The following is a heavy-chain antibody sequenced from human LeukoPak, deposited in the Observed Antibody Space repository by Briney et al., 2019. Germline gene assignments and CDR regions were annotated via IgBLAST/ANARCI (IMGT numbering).Heavy chain of an antibody. CDR3: ARDRINVMVLGHDSRLDR. Sequence: GGSLRLSCVGSGFSLNEYGIHWVRQAPGKGLEWVAVVSYDGSHKYYADSVKGRFTISRDTSSDTVSLQMNSLRVEDTAFYYCARDRINVMVLGHDSRLDRWGQGTLVTVSS. CDR1: GFSLNEYG. CDR2: VSYDGSHK. J-gene: IGHJ5*02. V-gene: IGHV3-30*03. D-gene: IGHD2-8*02.